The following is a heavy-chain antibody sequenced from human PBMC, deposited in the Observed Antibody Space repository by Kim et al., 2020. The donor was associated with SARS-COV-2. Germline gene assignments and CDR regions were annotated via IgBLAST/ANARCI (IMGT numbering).Heavy chain of an antibody. Sequence: SETLSLTCDVYGGSLSGFYWSWIRRPPGKGLEWIGHVKHSGGTFYNSSLKSRVTISVDTSKDQFFLRLTSVTAADTAVYYCARGPNSGSHDFDYWGLGTLVTVSS. V-gene: IGHV4-34*01. CDR3: ARGPNSGSHDFDY. CDR1: GGSLSGFY. J-gene: IGHJ4*02. D-gene: IGHD1-26*01. CDR2: VKHSGGT.